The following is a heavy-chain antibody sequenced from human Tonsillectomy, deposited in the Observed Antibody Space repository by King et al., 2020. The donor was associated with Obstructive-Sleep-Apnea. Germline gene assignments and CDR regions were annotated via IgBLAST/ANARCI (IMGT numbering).Heavy chain of an antibody. D-gene: IGHD3-10*01. CDR1: EFTFRNAW. CDR3: TTGGDFLFPFDI. J-gene: IGHJ3*02. Sequence: DVQLVESGGGLVKPGGSLRLSCAASEFTFRNAWMSWVRQAPGKGLEWVGRIKSKTDGGTTDYAAPVKGRFTISRDDSKNTLYLQMNSLKTEDTAVYYCTTGGDFLFPFDIWGQGTMVTVSS. CDR2: IKSKTDGGTT. V-gene: IGHV3-15*01.